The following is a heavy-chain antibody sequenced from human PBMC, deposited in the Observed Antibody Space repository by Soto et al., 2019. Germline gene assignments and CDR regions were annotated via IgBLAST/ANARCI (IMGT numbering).Heavy chain of an antibody. D-gene: IGHD2-21*02. V-gene: IGHV4-59*01. CDR2: IYYSGST. J-gene: IGHJ6*02. Sequence: SETLSLTCTVSGGSISSYYWSWIRQPPGKGLEWIGYIYYSGSTNYNPSLKSRVTISVDTSKNQFSLKLSSVTAADTAVYYCARGLCGGDCYSYYYYYGMDVWGQGTTVTVSS. CDR1: GGSISSYY. CDR3: ARGLCGGDCYSYYYYYGMDV.